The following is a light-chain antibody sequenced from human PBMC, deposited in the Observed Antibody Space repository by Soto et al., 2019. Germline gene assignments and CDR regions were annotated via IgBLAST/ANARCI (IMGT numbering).Light chain of an antibody. V-gene: IGKV2-30*01. J-gene: IGKJ2*01. CDR3: MQATHWPYT. CDR1: QSLVYDDGNTY. Sequence: DVVLTQSPLSLPATLGQPASISCRSSQSLVYDDGNTYLSWFQRRPGHSPRRLIYTVSDRDSGVPERFSGSGSGTDFTLRISSVEAEDIGVYFCMQATHWPYTFGQGTKLEIK. CDR2: TVS.